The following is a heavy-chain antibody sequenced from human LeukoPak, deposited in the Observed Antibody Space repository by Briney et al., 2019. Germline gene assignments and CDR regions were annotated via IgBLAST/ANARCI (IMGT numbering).Heavy chain of an antibody. CDR1: GYTFTSYD. V-gene: IGHV1-8*01. D-gene: IGHD1-26*01. J-gene: IGHJ6*02. CDR3: ATSGSYFYYGMDV. CDR2: MNPNSGNT. Sequence: VSVKVSCKASGYTFTSYDINGLRQATGQGLAWMGRMNPNSGNTGYAQKFQGRLTRTRNTSISTAYMELSSLRSEDTAVYYCATSGSYFYYGMDVWGQGTTVTVSS.